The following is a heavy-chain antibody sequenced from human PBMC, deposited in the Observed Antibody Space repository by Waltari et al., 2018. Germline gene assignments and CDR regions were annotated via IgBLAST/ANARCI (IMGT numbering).Heavy chain of an antibody. J-gene: IGHJ4*02. V-gene: IGHV1-69*05. D-gene: IGHD3-10*01. Sequence: QVQLVQSGAEVKKPGSSVKVSCKASGGTFSSYAISWVRQAPGQGLEWMGGIIPIFGTANYAQKFQGRVTITTDESTSTAYMELSSLRSEDTAVYYCARDLLNRYYGSGSYDQLDVGDYWGQGTLVTVSS. CDR3: ARDLLNRYYGSGSYDQLDVGDY. CDR1: GGTFSSYA. CDR2: IIPIFGTA.